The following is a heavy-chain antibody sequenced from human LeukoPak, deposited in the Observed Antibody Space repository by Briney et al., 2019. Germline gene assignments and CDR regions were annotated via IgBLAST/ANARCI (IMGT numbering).Heavy chain of an antibody. J-gene: IGHJ5*02. CDR1: GFTFSSYA. V-gene: IGHV3-30-3*01. CDR3: ARADIVVVVAAMEFGFDP. Sequence: GGSLRLSCAASGFTFSSYAMHWVRQAPGKGLEWVAVISYDGSNKYYADSVKGRFTISRDNSKNTLYLQMNSLRAEDTAVYYCARADIVVVVAAMEFGFDPWGQGTLVTVSS. CDR2: ISYDGSNK. D-gene: IGHD2-15*01.